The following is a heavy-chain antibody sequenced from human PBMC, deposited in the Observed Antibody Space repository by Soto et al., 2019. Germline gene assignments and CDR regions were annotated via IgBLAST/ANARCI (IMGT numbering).Heavy chain of an antibody. V-gene: IGHV4-31*03. CDR3: AVFWSGYYFFDY. J-gene: IGHJ4*02. Sequence: QVQLQESGPGLVKPSQTLSLTCTVSGGSISSGGYYWSWIRQHPGKGLEWIGYIYYSGSTYYNPSLKSRVTISVVTSKNQFSLKLSSVTAADTAVYYCAVFWSGYYFFDYWGQGTLVTVSS. CDR2: IYYSGST. D-gene: IGHD3-3*01. CDR1: GGSISSGGYY.